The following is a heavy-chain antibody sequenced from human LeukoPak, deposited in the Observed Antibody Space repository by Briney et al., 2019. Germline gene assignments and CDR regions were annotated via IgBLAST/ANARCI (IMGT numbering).Heavy chain of an antibody. J-gene: IGHJ4*02. D-gene: IGHD6-13*01. V-gene: IGHV4-39*01. CDR3: ATIAAAGSYYFDY. Sequence: SETLSLTCTVSGGSISSSSYSWGWIRQPPGKGLEWIGSIYYSGSTHYNPSLKSRVTISVDTSKNQFSLKLSSVTAADTAVYYCATIAAAGSYYFDYWGQGTLVTVSS. CDR1: GGSISSSSYS. CDR2: IYYSGST.